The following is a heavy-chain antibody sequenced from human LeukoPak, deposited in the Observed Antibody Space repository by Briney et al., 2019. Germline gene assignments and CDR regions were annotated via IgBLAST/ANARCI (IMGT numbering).Heavy chain of an antibody. CDR3: ARDPPITMVRGVPLSDY. CDR2: VGLSGDRT. J-gene: IGHJ4*02. V-gene: IGHV3-23*01. Sequence: GGSLRLSCAASGFTFSTYAMTWVRQAPGKGLEWVSSVGLSGDRTYYADSVKGRFTVSRDNSKNTVYLQMNSLRSDDTAVYYCARDPPITMVRGVPLSDYWGQGTLVTVSS. D-gene: IGHD3-10*01. CDR1: GFTFSTYA.